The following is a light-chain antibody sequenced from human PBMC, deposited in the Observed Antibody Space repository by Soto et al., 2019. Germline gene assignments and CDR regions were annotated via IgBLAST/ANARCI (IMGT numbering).Light chain of an antibody. V-gene: IGKV1-5*03. CDR2: KAS. CDR1: QSISTS. J-gene: IGKJ1*01. Sequence: DIQMTQSPSTLSASVGDRVTVTCWASQSISTSLAWYQQKPGKAPKLLIYKASNLESGVPSRFSGSGSGTEFTLTISSLQPDDFATYYCQQYNTYSRTFGQGTKVDIK. CDR3: QQYNTYSRT.